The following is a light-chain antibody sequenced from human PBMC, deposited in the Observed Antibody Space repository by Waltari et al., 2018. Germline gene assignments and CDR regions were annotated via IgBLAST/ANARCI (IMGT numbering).Light chain of an antibody. J-gene: IGLJ1*01. CDR2: EVN. V-gene: IGLV2-23*02. CDR3: ISYAGSHNYV. CDR1: NSDVGSYNL. Sequence: QSALTQPASVSGSPGQSITISCTGTNSDVGSYNLVSWYQHHPGKAPKLIIYEVNKRPAGVSNRFSGSKSGNTAALTISGLQAEDEADYYCISYAGSHNYVFGTGTKVTVL.